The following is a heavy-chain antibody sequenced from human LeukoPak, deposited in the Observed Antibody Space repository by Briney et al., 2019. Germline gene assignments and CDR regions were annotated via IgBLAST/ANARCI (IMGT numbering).Heavy chain of an antibody. V-gene: IGHV4-30-4*01. CDR2: IYYSGST. Sequence: SETLSLTCTVSGGSISSGDYYWSCIRQPPGKGLEWIGYIYYSGSTYYNPSLKSRVTISVDTSKNQFSLKLSSVTTADTAVYYCARASNKDYYDSSGYYYDYWGQGTLVTVSS. CDR1: GGSISSGDYY. CDR3: ARASNKDYYDSSGYYYDY. J-gene: IGHJ4*02. D-gene: IGHD3-22*01.